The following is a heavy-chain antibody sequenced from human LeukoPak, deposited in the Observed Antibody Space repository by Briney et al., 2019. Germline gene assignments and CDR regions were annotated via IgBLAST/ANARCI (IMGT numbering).Heavy chain of an antibody. D-gene: IGHD3-3*01. CDR2: ISIYNGNT. CDR3: ARITYDFWSGYYMPDDP. V-gene: IGHV1-18*01. Sequence: ASVKVSCKASGYTFTSYGISWVRQAPGQGLEWMGWISIYNGNTDYAQKLRGRVTMTTDTSASTAYLELRGLRSDDTAVYYCARITYDFWSGYYMPDDPWGQGTLVTVSS. J-gene: IGHJ5*02. CDR1: GYTFTSYG.